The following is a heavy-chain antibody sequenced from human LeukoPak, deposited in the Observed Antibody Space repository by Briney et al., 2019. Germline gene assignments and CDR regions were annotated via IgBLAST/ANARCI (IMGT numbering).Heavy chain of an antibody. CDR3: ARDQGGYYYDSSGYYHRPFDY. CDR1: GGSTSRTNW. J-gene: IGHJ4*02. CDR2: IYHSGNT. D-gene: IGHD3-22*01. Sequence: SGTLSLTCAVSGGSTSRTNWWSWVRQPPGKGLEWIGEIYHSGNTNYNPSLKSRVTISVDKSKNQFSLKLSSVTAADTAVYYCARDQGGYYYDSSGYYHRPFDYWGQGTLVTVSS. V-gene: IGHV4-4*02.